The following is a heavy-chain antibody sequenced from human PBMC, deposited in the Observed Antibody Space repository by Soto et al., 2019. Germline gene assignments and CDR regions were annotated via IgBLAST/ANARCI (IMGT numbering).Heavy chain of an antibody. CDR2: IYYSGST. D-gene: IGHD2-2*01. J-gene: IGHJ4*02. V-gene: IGHV4-59*08. CDR3: ARWSCSSTSCPVTD. Sequence: PETLSLTCTVSGGSLSRYYWSWIRQPPGKGLEWIGYIYYSGSTNYNPSLKSRVTISVDTSKNQFSLKLSSVTAADTAVYYCARWSCSSTSCPVTDWGQGTLVTVSS. CDR1: GGSLSRYY.